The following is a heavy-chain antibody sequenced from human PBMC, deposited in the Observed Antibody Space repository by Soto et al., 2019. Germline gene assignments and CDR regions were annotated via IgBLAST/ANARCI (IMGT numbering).Heavy chain of an antibody. D-gene: IGHD5-18*01. J-gene: IGHJ4*02. CDR2: ISYDGSNK. V-gene: IGHV3-30-3*01. CDR1: GFTFSSYA. CDR3: ATDVHPVDTAMLNVDY. Sequence: GGSLRLSCAASGFTFSSYAMHWVRQAPGKGLEWVAVISYDGSNKYYADSVKGRFTISRDNSKNTLYLQMNSLRAEDTAVYYCATDVHPVDTAMLNVDYWGQGTLVTVSS.